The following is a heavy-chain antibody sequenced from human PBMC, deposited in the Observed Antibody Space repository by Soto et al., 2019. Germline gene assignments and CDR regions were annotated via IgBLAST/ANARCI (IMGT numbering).Heavy chain of an antibody. CDR3: ARDGRAAPRYYYGMDV. CDR1: GLRFSNYA. D-gene: IGHD1-26*01. J-gene: IGHJ6*02. V-gene: IGHV3-23*01. Sequence: GGSLRLSCAASGLRFSNYAMSWVRQAPGKGLEWVSSITSNSDRIHFADSVKGRFTISRDNSKNTLYLQLNSLRDEDTAVYYCARDGRAAPRYYYGMDVWGQGTTVTVSS. CDR2: ITSNSDRI.